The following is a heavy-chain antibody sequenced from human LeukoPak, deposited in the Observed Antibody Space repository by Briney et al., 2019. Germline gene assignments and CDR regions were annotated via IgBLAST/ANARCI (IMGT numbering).Heavy chain of an antibody. V-gene: IGHV3-74*01. CDR3: ARGGVYSTSAVDY. Sequence: GGSLRLSCAASGFTFSSHPMHWVRQAPGKGLLWVSRINTDGSSTTYADSVKGRFTISKDNTKNKLYLQMNSLRAEDTAVYYCARGGVYSTSAVDYWGQGTLVTVSS. D-gene: IGHD6-6*01. J-gene: IGHJ4*02. CDR1: GFTFSSHP. CDR2: INTDGSST.